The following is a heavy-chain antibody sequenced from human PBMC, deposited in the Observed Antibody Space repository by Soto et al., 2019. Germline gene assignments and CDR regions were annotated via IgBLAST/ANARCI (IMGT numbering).Heavy chain of an antibody. D-gene: IGHD5-12*01. CDR2: ISPYNGNT. J-gene: IGHJ4*02. V-gene: IGHV1-18*01. CDR1: GYTFISYG. CDR3: ARNINSGYDDSYYFDY. Sequence: GASVKVSCKASGYTFISYGISWVRQAPGQGLEWMGWISPYNGNTNYLQRLQGRVTMTTDTSTSTAYMELRSLRSDGTAVFYCARNINSGYDDSYYFDYWGQGTLVTVSS.